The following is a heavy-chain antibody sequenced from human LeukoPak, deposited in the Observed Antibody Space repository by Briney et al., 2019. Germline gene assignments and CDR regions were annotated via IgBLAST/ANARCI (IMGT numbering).Heavy chain of an antibody. D-gene: IGHD2-2*01. V-gene: IGHV1-46*01. CDR2: IYPGGGWT. J-gene: IGHJ5*02. CDR3: ARDMPHNCFDP. CDR1: GYTFTGYY. Sequence: GASVKVPCKASGYTFTGYYIHWVRQAPGQGLEWVGLIYPGGGWTNYAQKFQGRVTMTTDTSTSTVYMELSSLRSEDTAVYYCARDMPHNCFDPWGQGTLVTVSP.